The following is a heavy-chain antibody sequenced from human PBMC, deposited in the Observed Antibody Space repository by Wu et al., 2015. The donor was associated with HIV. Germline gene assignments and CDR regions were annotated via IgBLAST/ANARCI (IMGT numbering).Heavy chain of an antibody. V-gene: IGHV1-2*02. CDR2: INPNSGAT. CDR3: ARGDYSSPGDWFDP. D-gene: IGHD3-10*01. CDR1: GYTFTGYY. J-gene: IGHJ5*02. Sequence: QVQLVQSGAEVKKPGASVKVSCKASGYTFTGYYMHWVRQAPGQGLEWMGWINPNSGATNYSQKFQGRVTMTRDTSISTAFMELSRLRSDDTAVYYCARGDYSSPGDWFDPWGQGTLVTVSS.